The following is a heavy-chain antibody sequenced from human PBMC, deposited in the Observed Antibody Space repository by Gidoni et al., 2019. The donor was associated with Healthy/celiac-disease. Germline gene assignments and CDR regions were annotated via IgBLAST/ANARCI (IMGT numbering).Heavy chain of an antibody. CDR3: ARFVRDYVWGSYPPDY. Sequence: QLQLQESGPGLVKPSETLSLTCTVSGGSISSSSYYWGWIRPPPGKGLEWIGSIYYSGSTYYNPSLKSRVTISVDTSKNQFSLKLSSVTAADTAVYYCARFVRDYVWGSYPPDYWGQGTLVTVSS. D-gene: IGHD3-16*02. CDR1: GGSISSSSYY. V-gene: IGHV4-39*01. CDR2: IYYSGST. J-gene: IGHJ4*02.